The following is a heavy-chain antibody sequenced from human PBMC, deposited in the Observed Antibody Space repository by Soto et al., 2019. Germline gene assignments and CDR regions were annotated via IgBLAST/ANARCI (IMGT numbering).Heavy chain of an antibody. J-gene: IGHJ4*02. D-gene: IGHD6-19*01. CDR2: IIPIFGTA. V-gene: IGHV1-69*01. CDR1: GGSFNRHT. CDR3: ARVEAVAGTEYFDY. Sequence: QVQLVQSGAEVRKPGSSVRVSCKASGGSFNRHTISWVRQAPGQGLEWMGGIIPIFGTANHAQKFQGRVTIIADESTSTVYMELSSLRSEDTAVYYCARVEAVAGTEYFDYWGQGTLVTVSS.